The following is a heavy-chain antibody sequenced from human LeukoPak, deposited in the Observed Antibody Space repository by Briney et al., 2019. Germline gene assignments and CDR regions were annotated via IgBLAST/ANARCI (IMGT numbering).Heavy chain of an antibody. Sequence: GGSLRLSCAASGFTFSNAWTSWVRQAPGKGLEWVGRIKSKTDGGTTDYAAPVKGRFTISRDDSKNTLYLQMNSLKTEDTAVYYCTTAVHQIQLRLNYFDYWGQGTLVTVSS. D-gene: IGHD5-18*01. J-gene: IGHJ4*02. CDR3: TTAVHQIQLRLNYFDY. CDR1: GFTFSNAW. V-gene: IGHV3-15*01. CDR2: IKSKTDGGTT.